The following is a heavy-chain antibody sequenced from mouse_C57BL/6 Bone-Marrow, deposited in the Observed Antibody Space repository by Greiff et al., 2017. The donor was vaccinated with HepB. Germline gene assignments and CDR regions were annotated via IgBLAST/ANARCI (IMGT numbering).Heavy chain of an antibody. CDR1: GFTFSSYA. CDR3: ARAVSLDY. V-gene: IGHV5-4*01. J-gene: IGHJ2*01. CDR2: ISDGGSYT. Sequence: EVQVVESGGGLVKPGGSLKLSCAASGFTFSSYAMSWVRQTPEKRLEWVATISDGGSYTYYPDNVKGRFTISRDNAKNNLYLQMSHLKSEDTAMYYCARAVSLDYWGQGTTLTVSS.